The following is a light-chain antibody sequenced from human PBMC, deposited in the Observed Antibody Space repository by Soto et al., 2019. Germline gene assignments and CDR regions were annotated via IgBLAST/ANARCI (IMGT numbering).Light chain of an antibody. CDR1: QNIRNL. CDR3: QQYNTYAT. V-gene: IGKV1-5*01. Sequence: DIQLTQSPSTLSAAVGDSVTITCRASQNIRNLLAWYQQKPGKAPKPLIYDASTLKTGVPSRFSGSGSGSEFNFTITGLQPDDFATYFYQQYNTYATFGQGTRLEIK. J-gene: IGKJ5*01. CDR2: DAS.